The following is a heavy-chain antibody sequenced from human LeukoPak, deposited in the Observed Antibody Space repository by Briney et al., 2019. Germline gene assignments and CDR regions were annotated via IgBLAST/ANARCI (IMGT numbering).Heavy chain of an antibody. J-gene: IGHJ4*02. V-gene: IGHV3-53*01. D-gene: IGHD3-22*01. CDR3: ARDGFSYESSGPLDY. CDR2: IYSGGST. CDR1: GFTVSSNY. Sequence: GGSLRLSCAASGFTVSSNYMSWVRQAPGKGLEWVSVIYSGGSTYYADSVKGRFTISRDNSKNTLYLQMNSLRAEDTAVYYCARDGFSYESSGPLDYWAREPWSPSPQ.